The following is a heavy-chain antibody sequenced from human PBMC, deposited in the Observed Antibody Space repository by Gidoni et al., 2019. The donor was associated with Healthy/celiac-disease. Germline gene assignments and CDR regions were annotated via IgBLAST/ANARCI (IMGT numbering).Heavy chain of an antibody. CDR2: ISAYNGNT. V-gene: IGHV1-18*01. CDR3: ARDRQVFSSSSPVRYYYGMDV. J-gene: IGHJ6*02. D-gene: IGHD6-6*01. Sequence: PGQGLEWMGWISAYNGNTNYAQKLQGRVTMTTDTSTSTAYMELRSLRSDDTAVYYCARDRQVFSSSSPVRYYYGMDVWGQGTTVTVSS.